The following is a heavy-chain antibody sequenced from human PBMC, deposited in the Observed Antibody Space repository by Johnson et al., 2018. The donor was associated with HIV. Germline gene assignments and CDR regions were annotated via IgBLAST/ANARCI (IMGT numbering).Heavy chain of an antibody. CDR3: VKGVVGAEDVFDI. D-gene: IGHD1-26*01. Sequence: QVQLVESGGGVVQPGRSLSLSCAASGFTFSSYAMNWVRQAPGKGLEWVAVISYDGRNKDYADSVKGRCTISRDNSKNTLYLQMNSLRAEDTAVYYCVKGVVGAEDVFDIWGQGTMVTVSS. J-gene: IGHJ3*02. V-gene: IGHV3-30*04. CDR1: GFTFSSYA. CDR2: ISYDGRNK.